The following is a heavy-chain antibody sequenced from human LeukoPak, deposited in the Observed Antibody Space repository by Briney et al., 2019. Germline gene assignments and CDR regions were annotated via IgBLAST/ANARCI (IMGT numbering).Heavy chain of an antibody. CDR2: ISYDGSNK. D-gene: IGHD5-18*01. CDR1: GFTFSSYA. CDR3: ARADLRGYSLDY. V-gene: IGHV3-30-3*01. Sequence: LPGRSLRLSCAASGFTFSSYAMHWVRQAPGKGLEWVAVISYDGSNKYYADSVKGRFTISRDNSKNTLYLQMNSLRAEDTAVYYCARADLRGYSLDYWGQGTLVTVSS. J-gene: IGHJ4*02.